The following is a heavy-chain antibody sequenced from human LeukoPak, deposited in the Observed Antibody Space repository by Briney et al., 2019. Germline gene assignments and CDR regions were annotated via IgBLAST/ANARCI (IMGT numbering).Heavy chain of an antibody. J-gene: IGHJ5*02. V-gene: IGHV3-7*01. CDR1: GFTFSSYW. D-gene: IGHD1-7*01. CDR3: APEYNWDYGPGYNWFDP. Sequence: GGSLRLSCAASGFTFSSYWMSWVRQAPGKGLEWVANIKQDGSEKYYVDSVKGRFTISRDNAKNSLYLQMNSLRAEDTAVYYCAPEYNWDYGPGYNWFDPWGQGTLVTVSS. CDR2: IKQDGSEK.